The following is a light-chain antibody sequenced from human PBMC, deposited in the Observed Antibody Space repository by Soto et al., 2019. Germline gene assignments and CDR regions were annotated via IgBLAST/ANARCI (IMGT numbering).Light chain of an antibody. V-gene: IGKV1-9*01. J-gene: IGKJ4*01. CDR2: AAS. CDR3: QQLKTYPLT. CDR1: QGISSY. Sequence: DIQLTQSPSFLSASVGNRVTITCRASQGISSYLAWYQQKPGKAPKLLSYAASTLQSGVPSRFSGSESGTEFTLTISSLQPEDFATYYCQQLKTYPLTFGGGTKVEIK.